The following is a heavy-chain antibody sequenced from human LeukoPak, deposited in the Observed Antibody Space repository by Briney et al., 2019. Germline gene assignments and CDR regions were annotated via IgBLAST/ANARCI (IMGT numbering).Heavy chain of an antibody. CDR1: GFTFSSYG. V-gene: IGHV3-23*01. J-gene: IGHJ3*02. D-gene: IGHD3-22*01. CDR2: ISGSGGST. CDR3: AKVRTGKYYYDSSGYYLGAFDI. Sequence: GGSLRLSCAASGFTFSSYGITWVRQAPGKGLEWVSAISGSGGSTYYADSVKGRFTISRDNSKNTLYLQMNSLRAEDTAVYYCAKVRTGKYYYDSSGYYLGAFDIWGQGTMVTVSS.